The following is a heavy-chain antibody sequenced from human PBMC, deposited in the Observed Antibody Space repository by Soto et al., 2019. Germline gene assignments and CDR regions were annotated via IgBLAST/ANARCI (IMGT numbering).Heavy chain of an antibody. CDR1: GFTFSSYA. CDR2: SSGSGGST. CDR3: AKDREAAGNYYSYYYGMDV. D-gene: IGHD6-13*01. V-gene: IGHV3-23*01. J-gene: IGHJ6*02. Sequence: EVQLLESGGGLVQPGGSLRLSCTASGFTFSSYAMSWVRQAPGKGLEWVSASSGSGGSTYYADSVKGRFTISRENSKHPLSLKMNSLRAEDTAAYYCAKDREAAGNYYSYYYGMDVWVQGTTVIVSS.